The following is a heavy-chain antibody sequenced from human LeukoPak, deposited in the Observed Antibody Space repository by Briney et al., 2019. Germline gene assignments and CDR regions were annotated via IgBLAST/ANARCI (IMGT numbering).Heavy chain of an antibody. CDR2: INHSGST. V-gene: IGHV4-34*01. J-gene: IGHJ6*03. Sequence: SETLSLTCAVYGGSFSGYYWSWIRQPPGKGLEWIGEINHSGSTNYNPSLKSRVTISVDTSKNQFSLKLSSVTAADTAVYYCAGGGIMITFGGVFYMDVWGTGTTVTISS. CDR1: GGSFSGYY. CDR3: AGGGIMITFGGVFYMDV. D-gene: IGHD3-16*01.